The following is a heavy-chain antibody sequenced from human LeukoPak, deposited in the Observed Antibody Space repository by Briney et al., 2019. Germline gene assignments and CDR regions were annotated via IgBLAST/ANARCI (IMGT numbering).Heavy chain of an antibody. V-gene: IGHV3-33*01. Sequence: GGSLRLSCAASGFTFSSYGMHWVRQAPGKGLEWVAVIWYDGSNKYYADSVKGRFTISRDNSKNTLYLQMNSLRAEDTAVYYCARDPGNSSGYYFDYRGQGTLVTVSS. CDR2: IWYDGSNK. J-gene: IGHJ4*02. D-gene: IGHD3-22*01. CDR3: ARDPGNSSGYYFDY. CDR1: GFTFSSYG.